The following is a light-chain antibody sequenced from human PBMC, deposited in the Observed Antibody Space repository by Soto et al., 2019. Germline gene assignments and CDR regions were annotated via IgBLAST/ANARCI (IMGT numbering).Light chain of an antibody. CDR3: QHWVDYMWT. Sequence: DIHLTQCRSTLSASVGDRVTITCRASQSISSWLAWYQQKPGKAPKLLIYKASTLESGVPSRFSGSGSVTEFTLTISSLQPDDFATYYCQHWVDYMWTFGQGTKVEIK. CDR1: QSISSW. V-gene: IGKV1-5*03. CDR2: KAS. J-gene: IGKJ1*01.